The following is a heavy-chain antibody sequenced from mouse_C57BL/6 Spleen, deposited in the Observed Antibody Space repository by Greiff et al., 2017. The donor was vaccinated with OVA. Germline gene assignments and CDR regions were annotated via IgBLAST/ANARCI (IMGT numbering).Heavy chain of an antibody. CDR2: IFPGSGST. CDR1: FTDYY. D-gene: IGHD1-1*01. CDR3: ARSTTVVAMDY. J-gene: IGHJ4*01. V-gene: IGHV1-75*01. Sequence: FTDYYIHWVKQRLGQGLEWIGWIFPGSGSTYDNEKFKGKATLSVDKSSSTAYMLLSSLTSEDSAVYFCARSTTVVAMDYWGQGTSVTVSS.